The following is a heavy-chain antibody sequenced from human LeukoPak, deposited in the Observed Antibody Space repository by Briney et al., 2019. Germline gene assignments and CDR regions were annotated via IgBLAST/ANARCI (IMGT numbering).Heavy chain of an antibody. J-gene: IGHJ4*02. V-gene: IGHV3-7*01. D-gene: IGHD5-12*01. CDR2: IKQDGSEK. CDR1: GFTFSSYW. CDR3: ARSHTVATIGGPDY. Sequence: GGSLRLSCAASGFTFSSYWMSWVRQAPGKGLEWVANIKQDGSEKYYVDSVKGRFTISRDNAKNSLYLQMNSLRAEDTAVYYCARSHTVATIGGPDYWGQGTLVTVSS.